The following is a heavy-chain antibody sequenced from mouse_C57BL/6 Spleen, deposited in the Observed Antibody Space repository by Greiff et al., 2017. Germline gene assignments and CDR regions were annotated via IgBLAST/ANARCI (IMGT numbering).Heavy chain of an antibody. CDR3: ARAYYCVGYCDV. V-gene: IGHV1-55*01. J-gene: IGHJ1*03. Sequence: QVQLQQPGAELVKPGASVKMSCKASGYTFTSYWITWVKQRPGQGLEWIGDIYPGSGGTNYNEKFKSKATLTVDTSSSTAYMQLSSLTSEDSAVXYCARAYYCVGYCDVWGTGTTVTVSA. CDR2: IYPGSGGT. D-gene: IGHD2-10*01. CDR1: GYTFTSYW.